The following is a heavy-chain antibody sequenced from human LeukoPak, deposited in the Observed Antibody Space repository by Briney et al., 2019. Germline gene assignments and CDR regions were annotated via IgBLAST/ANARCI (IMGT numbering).Heavy chain of an antibody. CDR2: ISSSGSTI. V-gene: IGHV3-11*01. CDR1: GFTFSDYY. J-gene: IGHJ4*02. Sequence: PGGSLRLSCAASGFTFSDYYMSWIRQAPGEGLEWVSYISSSGSTIYYADSVKGRFTISRDNAKNSLYLQMNSLRAEDTAVYYCARLRYSGSYFSNYWGQGTLVTVSS. D-gene: IGHD1-26*01. CDR3: ARLRYSGSYFSNY.